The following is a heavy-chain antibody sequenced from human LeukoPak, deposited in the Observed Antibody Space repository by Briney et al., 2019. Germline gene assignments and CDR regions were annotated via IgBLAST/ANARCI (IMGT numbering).Heavy chain of an antibody. CDR1: GFTFSSYA. CDR3: VKQLGDSSSWYFHFDY. D-gene: IGHD6-13*01. Sequence: GGSLRLSCAASGFTFSSYAMHWVRQAPGKGLEWVAVISYDGSNKYYADSVKGRFTISRDNSKNTLYLQMNSLRAEDTAVYYCVKQLGDSSSWYFHFDYWGQGTLVTVSS. J-gene: IGHJ4*02. V-gene: IGHV3-30*04. CDR2: ISYDGSNK.